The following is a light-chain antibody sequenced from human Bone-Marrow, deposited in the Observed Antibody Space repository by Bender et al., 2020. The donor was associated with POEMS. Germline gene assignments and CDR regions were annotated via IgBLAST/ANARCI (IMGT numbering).Light chain of an antibody. J-gene: IGLJ2*01. V-gene: IGLV2-14*03. CDR3: SSYTITNTLL. CDR1: SSDVGAYNY. CDR2: DVS. Sequence: QSALTQPASVSGSPGQSITISCTGTSSDVGAYNYVSWYQQHPGKAPTIIIYDVSNRPSGVSNRFSGAKSGNTASLTISGLQAEDEADYYCSSYTITNTLLFGGGTKLTVL.